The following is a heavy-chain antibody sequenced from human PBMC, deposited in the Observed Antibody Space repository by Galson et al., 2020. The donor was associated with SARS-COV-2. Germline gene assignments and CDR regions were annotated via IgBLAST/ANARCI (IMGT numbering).Heavy chain of an antibody. D-gene: IGHD2-15*01. V-gene: IGHV4-30-4*01. CDR2: IYNSGIT. CDR3: ARVKDVVVVPATRWNLFDR. CDR1: GASIKSGDGY. J-gene: IGHJ5*02. Sequence: SVTLSLTCTVPGASIKSGDGYWTWIRQSPGRGLEWIGYIYNSGITYYNPSLKSPGIITEDTSKNHIYLQLNSVTAADTATYYCARVKDVVVVPATRWNLFDRWGHVSLVSVSS.